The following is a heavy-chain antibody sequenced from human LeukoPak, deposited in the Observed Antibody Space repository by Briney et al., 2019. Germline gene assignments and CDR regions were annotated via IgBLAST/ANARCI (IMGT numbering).Heavy chain of an antibody. CDR2: IYYSGST. J-gene: IGHJ4*02. CDR1: GGSISSYY. D-gene: IGHD3-22*01. Sequence: SETLSLTCTVSGGSISSYYWSWIRQPPGKGREWIGYIYYSGSTNYNPSLKSRVTISVDTSTNQFSLKVSSVTAADTAVYYCARQDDSSGYYYSDYWGQGTLVTVSS. V-gene: IGHV4-59*08. CDR3: ARQDDSSGYYYSDY.